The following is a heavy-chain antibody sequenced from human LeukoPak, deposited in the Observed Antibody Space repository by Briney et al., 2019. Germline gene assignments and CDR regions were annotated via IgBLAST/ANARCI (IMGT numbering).Heavy chain of an antibody. CDR3: AKEISSSWYEPLDY. V-gene: IGHV3-23*01. Sequence: GSLRFSCAASGFTFSSYAMSWVRQAPGKGLEWVSAISGSGGSTYYADSVKGRFTISRDNSKNTLYLQMNSLRAEDTAVYYCAKEISSSWYEPLDYWGQGTLVTVSS. D-gene: IGHD6-13*01. CDR2: ISGSGGST. CDR1: GFTFSSYA. J-gene: IGHJ4*02.